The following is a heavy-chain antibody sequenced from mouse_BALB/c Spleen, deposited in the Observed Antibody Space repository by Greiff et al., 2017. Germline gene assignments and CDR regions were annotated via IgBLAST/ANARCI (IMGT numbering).Heavy chain of an antibody. CDR3: ARDYYGSSSYAMDY. J-gene: IGHJ4*01. Sequence: QVQLKQSGPELVKPGASVKMSCKASGYTFTDYVISWVKQRTGQGLEWIGEIYPGSGCTYYNEKFKGKATLTADKSSNTAYMQLSSLTSEDSAVYFCARDYYGSSSYAMDYWGQGTSVTVSS. CDR1: GYTFTDYV. D-gene: IGHD1-1*01. CDR2: IYPGSGCT. V-gene: IGHV1-77*01.